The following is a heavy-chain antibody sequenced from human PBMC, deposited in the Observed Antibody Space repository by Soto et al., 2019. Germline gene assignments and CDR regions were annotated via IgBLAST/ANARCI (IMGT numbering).Heavy chain of an antibody. CDR3: PRHWLATREFDY. CDR1: GFTFSSYS. Sequence: GGSLRLSCAASGFTFSSYSMNWVRQAPGKGLEWVSSISSSSGHIYYADSLKGRFTISRDNAKNSLYLQMNSLRAEDTAVYYCPRHWLATREFDYWGQGTLVTVSS. D-gene: IGHD1-26*01. V-gene: IGHV3-21*01. CDR2: ISSSSGHI. J-gene: IGHJ4*02.